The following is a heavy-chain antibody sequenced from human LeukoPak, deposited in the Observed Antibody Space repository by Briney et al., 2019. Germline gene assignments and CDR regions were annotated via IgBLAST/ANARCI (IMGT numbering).Heavy chain of an antibody. CDR1: GYTFTGYY. D-gene: IGHD2-2*02. Sequence: ASVKVSCKASGYTFTGYYIHWVRQAPGQGLEWMGWISPNSGGTNYAQKFQGRVTMTRDTSISTAYMELSSLRCDDTAVYYCARGCSSTTCYTSGFDYWGQGTLVTVSS. CDR2: ISPNSGGT. J-gene: IGHJ4*02. V-gene: IGHV1-2*02. CDR3: ARGCSSTTCYTSGFDY.